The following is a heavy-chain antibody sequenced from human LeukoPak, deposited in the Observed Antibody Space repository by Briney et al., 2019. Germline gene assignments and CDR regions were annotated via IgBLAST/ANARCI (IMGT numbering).Heavy chain of an antibody. CDR3: ARDAVVVPAASSPYAYYYYGMDV. V-gene: IGHV1-69*13. CDR2: IIPIFGTA. Sequence: SVKVSCKASGGTFSSYAISWVRQAPGQGLEWMGGIIPIFGTANYAQKFQGRVTITADESTSTAYMELSSLRSEDTAVYYCARDAVVVPAASSPYAYYYYGMDVWGQGTTVTVSS. D-gene: IGHD2-2*01. CDR1: GGTFSSYA. J-gene: IGHJ6*02.